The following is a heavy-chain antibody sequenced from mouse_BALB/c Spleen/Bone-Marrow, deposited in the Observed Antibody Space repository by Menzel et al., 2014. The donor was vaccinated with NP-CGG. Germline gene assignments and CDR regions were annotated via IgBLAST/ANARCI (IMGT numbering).Heavy chain of an antibody. J-gene: IGHJ2*01. CDR3: TPRLRY. CDR2: IYPGSGST. D-gene: IGHD1-2*01. V-gene: IGHV1S22*01. Sequence: QSGSELVRPGASVKLSCKASGYTFTSYWMHWVKQRPGQGLEWIGNIYPGSGSTNYDEKFKSKATLTVDTSSSTAYMQLSSLTSEDSAVYYCTPRLRYWGQGTTLTVSS. CDR1: GYTFTSYW.